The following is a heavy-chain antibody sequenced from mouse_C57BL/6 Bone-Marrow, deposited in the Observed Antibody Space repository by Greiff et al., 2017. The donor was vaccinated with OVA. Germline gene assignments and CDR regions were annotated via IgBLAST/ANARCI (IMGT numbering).Heavy chain of an antibody. CDR3: AREGPIYYGSSPFAY. J-gene: IGHJ3*01. CDR1: GYTFTSYW. V-gene: IGHV1-53*01. Sequence: QVQLQQPGTELVKPGASVKLSCKASGYTFTSYWMHWVKQRPGQGLEWIGNINPSNGGTNYNEKFKSKATLTVDKSSSTAYMQLSGLTSEDSAVYYCAREGPIYYGSSPFAYWGQGTLVTVSA. D-gene: IGHD1-1*01. CDR2: INPSNGGT.